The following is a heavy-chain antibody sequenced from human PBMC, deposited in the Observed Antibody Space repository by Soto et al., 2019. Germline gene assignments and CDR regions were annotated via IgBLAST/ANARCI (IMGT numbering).Heavy chain of an antibody. CDR2: IYHSGST. CDR1: GGSIISNSYY. D-gene: IGHD3-22*01. J-gene: IGHJ4*02. V-gene: IGHV4-30-2*01. Sequence: PSETLSLTCAVSGGSIISNSYYWGWIRQPPGKGLEWIGYIYHSGSTYYNPSLKSRVTISVDRSKNQFSLKLSSVTAADTAVYYCARDSSGYFAFDYWGQGTLVTVSS. CDR3: ARDSSGYFAFDY.